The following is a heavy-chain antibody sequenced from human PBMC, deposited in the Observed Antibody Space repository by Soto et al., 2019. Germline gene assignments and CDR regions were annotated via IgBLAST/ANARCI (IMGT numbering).Heavy chain of an antibody. J-gene: IGHJ4*02. CDR1: GGSFKSGSYS. D-gene: IGHD3-3*01. CDR2: VYHTGRT. CDR3: ARAFAYFDS. Sequence: SETLSLTCTVSGGSFKSGSYSWSWIRQPPGKGLEWIGYVYHTGRTSYNPSLKSRVSISMDTSKNQFSLNLDSVTAADTAVYFCARAFAYFDSWGQGTMVTVSA. V-gene: IGHV4-61*01.